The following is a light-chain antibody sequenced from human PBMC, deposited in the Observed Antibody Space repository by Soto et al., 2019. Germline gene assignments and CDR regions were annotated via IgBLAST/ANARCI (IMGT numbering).Light chain of an antibody. CDR2: RAF. CDR3: QQYNNWPFT. Sequence: EIVMTQSPATLSLSPGERATLSCRASLSVSSDLAWYRQKPGQAPRLLIYRAFTRATGIPARFSGSGFGTDFTLTISSLQSEDFAVYYCQQYNNWPFTFGGGTKVEIK. J-gene: IGKJ4*01. V-gene: IGKV3-15*01. CDR1: LSVSSD.